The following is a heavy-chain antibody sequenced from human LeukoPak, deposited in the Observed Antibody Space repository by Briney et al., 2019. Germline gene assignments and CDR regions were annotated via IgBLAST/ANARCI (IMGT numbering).Heavy chain of an antibody. CDR3: ARAPRAYYGGNSYIDY. CDR1: GGSINSYY. J-gene: IGHJ4*02. D-gene: IGHD4-23*01. V-gene: IGHV4-59*01. Sequence: SETLSLTCTVSGGSINSYYWSWIRQPPGKALEWIGYIYYDGSTNYNPSLKSRVTMAVDTSKNHFSLKLNSVTAADTAVYYCARAPRAYYGGNSYIDYWGQGTLVTVSS. CDR2: IYYDGST.